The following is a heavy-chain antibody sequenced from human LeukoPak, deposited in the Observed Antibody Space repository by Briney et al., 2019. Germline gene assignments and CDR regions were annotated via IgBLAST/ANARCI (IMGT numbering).Heavy chain of an antibody. Sequence: SETLSLTCTVSGGSISSYYWSWIRQPPGKGLEWIGYIYYSGSTYYNPSLKSRVTISVDTSKNQFSLKLSSVTAADTAVYYCARSGEDIVVVPAAIPGYMDVWGKGTTVTVSS. CDR3: ARSGEDIVVVPAAIPGYMDV. D-gene: IGHD2-2*02. CDR2: IYYSGST. J-gene: IGHJ6*03. V-gene: IGHV4-59*12. CDR1: GGSISSYY.